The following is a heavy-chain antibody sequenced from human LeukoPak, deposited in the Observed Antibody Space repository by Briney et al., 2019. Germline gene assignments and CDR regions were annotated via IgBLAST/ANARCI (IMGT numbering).Heavy chain of an antibody. CDR3: AKDHQFYPLLGMDV. V-gene: IGHV3-30*18. D-gene: IGHD2/OR15-2a*01. CDR2: ISYDGSNK. J-gene: IGHJ6*02. Sequence: PGGSLRLSCAASGFTFSSYGMHWVRQAPGKGLEWVAVISYDGSNKYYADSVKGRFTISRNNSKNTLYLQMNSLRAEDTAVYYCAKDHQFYPLLGMDVWGQGTTVTVSS. CDR1: GFTFSSYG.